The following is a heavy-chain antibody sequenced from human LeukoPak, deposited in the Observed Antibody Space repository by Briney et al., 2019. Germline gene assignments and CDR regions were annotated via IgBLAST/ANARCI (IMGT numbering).Heavy chain of an antibody. CDR2: ISAYNGNT. Sequence: GASVKVSCKASGYTFTSYGISWVRQAPGQGLEWMGRISAYNGNTNYAQKLQGRVTMTTDTSTSTAYMELRSLRSDDTAVYYCARLAPNRYYYDSSGYRDYWGQGTLVTVSS. CDR3: ARLAPNRYYYDSSGYRDY. CDR1: GYTFTSYG. V-gene: IGHV1-18*01. J-gene: IGHJ4*02. D-gene: IGHD3-22*01.